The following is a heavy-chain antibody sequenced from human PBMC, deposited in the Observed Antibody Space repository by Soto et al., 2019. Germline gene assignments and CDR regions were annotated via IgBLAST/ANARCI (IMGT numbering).Heavy chain of an antibody. CDR1: GGSISSGDYY. V-gene: IGHV4-30-4*01. J-gene: IGHJ4*02. CDR2: IYYSGST. Sequence: QVQLQESGPGLVKPSQTLSLTCTVSGGSISSGDYYWSWIRQTPGKGLEWIGYIYYSGSTYYNPSLKGRLTISVDTSKNQFSLKLSSVTAADTAVYYCAREDFYGSNIFDYWGQGTLVTVSS. CDR3: AREDFYGSNIFDY. D-gene: IGHD3-10*01.